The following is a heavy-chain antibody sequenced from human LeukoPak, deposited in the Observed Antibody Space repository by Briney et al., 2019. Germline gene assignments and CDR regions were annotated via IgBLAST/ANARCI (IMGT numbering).Heavy chain of an antibody. Sequence: GGSLRLSCAVSGFTFNNYAMSWVRQAPGKGLEWVSAISSGGGSTYYADSVKGRFTISRDNSKNTLYLQMNSLRAEDTAVYYCAKGSRHYDILTYSYSYYGMDVWGQGTTVTVSS. CDR2: ISSGGGST. J-gene: IGHJ6*02. CDR1: GFTFNNYA. CDR3: AKGSRHYDILTYSYSYYGMDV. D-gene: IGHD3-9*01. V-gene: IGHV3-23*01.